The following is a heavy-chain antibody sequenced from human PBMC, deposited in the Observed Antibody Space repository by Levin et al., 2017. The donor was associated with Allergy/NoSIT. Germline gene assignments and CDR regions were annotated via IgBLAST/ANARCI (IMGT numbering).Heavy chain of an antibody. D-gene: IGHD3-22*01. CDR3: VHTTLIVTDIKDELYFDY. V-gene: IGHV2-5*02. Sequence: SGPTLVKPPQTLMLTCSFSDFSLNTRGVGVAWVRRPPGKALEWLAVIYWDDDKDYSPSLKSRLTLTKDTSRKQVVLTMTNMDPADTATYYCVHTTLIVTDIKDELYFDYWGQGTLVTVSS. J-gene: IGHJ4*02. CDR1: DFSLNTRGVG. CDR2: IYWDDDK.